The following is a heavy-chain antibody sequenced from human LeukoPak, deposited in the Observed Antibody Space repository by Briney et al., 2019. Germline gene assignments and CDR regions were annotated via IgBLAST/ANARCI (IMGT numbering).Heavy chain of an antibody. CDR1: GYTFTGYY. D-gene: IGHD2-2*01. J-gene: IGHJ5*02. Sequence: ASVKVSCKASGYTFTGYYMHWVRQAPGQGLEWMGRINPNSGGTNYAQKFQGRVTMTRDTSISTAYMVLSRLRSDDTAVYYCAREGGAYCSSTSCSFEKYNWFDPWGQGTLVTVSS. CDR2: INPNSGGT. CDR3: AREGGAYCSSTSCSFEKYNWFDP. V-gene: IGHV1-2*06.